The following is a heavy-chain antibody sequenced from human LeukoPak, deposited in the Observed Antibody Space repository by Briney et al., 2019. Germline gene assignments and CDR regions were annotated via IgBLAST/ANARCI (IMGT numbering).Heavy chain of an antibody. Sequence: GGSLRLSCAASGFTFSSSAMSWVRQAPGKGLEWVSAIRGSGGSTYYADSVKGRFTISRDNSNNTLYLQMNSLRAEDMAIYYCARAPCSGGSCAFDFWGQGTLVTASS. CDR3: ARAPCSGGSCAFDF. CDR2: IRGSGGST. D-gene: IGHD2-15*01. J-gene: IGHJ4*02. V-gene: IGHV3-23*01. CDR1: GFTFSSSA.